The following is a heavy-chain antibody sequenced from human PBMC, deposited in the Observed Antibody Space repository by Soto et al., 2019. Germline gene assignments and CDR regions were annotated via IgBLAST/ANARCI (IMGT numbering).Heavy chain of an antibody. CDR2: VNGDGSEK. V-gene: IGHV3-7*03. CDR3: ARLRSGWSIDY. CDR1: GFSFSGNW. Sequence: GGSLRLSXAASGFSFSGNWMTWVRQAPGKGLEWVANVNGDGSEKNYVDSVKGRFTISRDNAKNSLYLQVNSLTAADTAVYYCARLRSGWSIDYWGQGALVTVSS. D-gene: IGHD6-19*01. J-gene: IGHJ4*02.